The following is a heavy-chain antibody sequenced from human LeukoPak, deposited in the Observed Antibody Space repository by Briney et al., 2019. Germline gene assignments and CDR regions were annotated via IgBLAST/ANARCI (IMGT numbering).Heavy chain of an antibody. CDR2: ISWNSGSI. CDR3: AKDITATVTMFDY. Sequence: TGGSLRLSCTASGFTFDDYAMHWVQQAPGKGLEWVSGISWNSGSIGYADSVKGRFTISRDNAKNSLYLQMNSLRAEDTALYYCAKDITATVTMFDYWGQGTLVTVSS. D-gene: IGHD4-17*01. CDR1: GFTFDDYA. V-gene: IGHV3-9*01. J-gene: IGHJ4*02.